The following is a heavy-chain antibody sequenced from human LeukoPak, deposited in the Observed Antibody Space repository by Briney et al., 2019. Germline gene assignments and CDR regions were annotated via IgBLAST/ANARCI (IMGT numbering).Heavy chain of an antibody. J-gene: IGHJ4*02. D-gene: IGHD3-9*01. Sequence: TGGSLRLSCAASGFIFSSYSMNWVRQAPGKGLEWVSSISSGSGYIYYADSVKGRFTISRDNSKNALYLQMNSLRAEDTAVYYCGRDLDWGAFDHWGQGTLVTVSS. CDR3: GRDLDWGAFDH. CDR1: GFIFSSYS. V-gene: IGHV3-21*04. CDR2: ISSGSGYI.